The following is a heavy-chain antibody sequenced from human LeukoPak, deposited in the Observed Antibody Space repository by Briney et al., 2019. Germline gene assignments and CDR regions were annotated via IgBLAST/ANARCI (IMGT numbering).Heavy chain of an antibody. CDR3: ARLASIFGVVIFDY. CDR1: GGSISSNNYY. Sequence: SETLSLTCTVSGGSISSNNYYWGWIRQPPGKGLEWIGSVYDSGSTYYNPSLKSRVTISVDTSKNQFSLKLSSVTAADTAVYYCARLASIFGVVIFDYWGQGTLVTVSS. D-gene: IGHD3-3*01. CDR2: VYDSGST. J-gene: IGHJ4*02. V-gene: IGHV4-39*01.